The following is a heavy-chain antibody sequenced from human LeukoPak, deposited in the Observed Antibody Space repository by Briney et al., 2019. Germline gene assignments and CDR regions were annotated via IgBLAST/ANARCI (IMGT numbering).Heavy chain of an antibody. CDR2: ISGSGGST. CDR3: AKGRSRGNVVVPAAIFDY. J-gene: IGHJ4*02. D-gene: IGHD2-2*01. Sequence: GGSLRLSCAASGFTFSSYAMSWVRQAPGKGLEWVSAISGSGGSTYYADSVKGRFTISRDNSKNTLYLQMNSLRAEDTAVYYCAKGRSRGNVVVPAAIFDYWGQGTLVTVSS. CDR1: GFTFSSYA. V-gene: IGHV3-23*01.